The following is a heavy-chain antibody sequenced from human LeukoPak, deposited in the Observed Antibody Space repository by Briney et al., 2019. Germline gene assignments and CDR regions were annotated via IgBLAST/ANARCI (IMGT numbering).Heavy chain of an antibody. CDR3: ARRDWNFPGGY. CDR1: GGTFSSYT. V-gene: IGHV1-69*02. CDR2: IIPILGVA. Sequence: GASVKVSCKASGGTFSSYTISWVRQAPGQGLEWMGRIIPILGVATYSQRFQGRVTITADKSTSTAYMELSSLRSEDTAVYYCARRDWNFPGGYWGQGTLVTVSS. J-gene: IGHJ4*02. D-gene: IGHD1-7*01.